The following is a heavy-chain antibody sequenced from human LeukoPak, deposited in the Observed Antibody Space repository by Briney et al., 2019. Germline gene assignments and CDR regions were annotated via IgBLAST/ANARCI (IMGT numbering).Heavy chain of an antibody. CDR3: AKDPQSGNTAMVPTDY. V-gene: IGHV3-23*01. D-gene: IGHD5-18*01. Sequence: GGSLRLSCAASGFTFSSYAMSWVRQAPGKGLEWVSAISGSGGSTYYADSVKGRFTISRDNSKNTLYLQMNSLRAEDTAVYYCAKDPQSGNTAMVPTDYWGQGTLVTVSS. CDR1: GFTFSSYA. CDR2: ISGSGGST. J-gene: IGHJ4*02.